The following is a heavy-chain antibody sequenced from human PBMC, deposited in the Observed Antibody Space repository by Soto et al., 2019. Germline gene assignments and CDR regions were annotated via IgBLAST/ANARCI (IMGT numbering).Heavy chain of an antibody. CDR2: INPSGGST. CDR1: GYTFTSYY. J-gene: IGHJ6*02. D-gene: IGHD2-15*01. Sequence: ASVKVSCKASGYTFTSYYMHWVRQAPGQGLEWMGIINPSGGSTSYAQKFQGRVTMTRDTSTSTVHMELSSLRSEDTAVYYCARVSCSGGSCYSTLSAYYYYGMDVWGQGTTVTVSS. V-gene: IGHV1-46*01. CDR3: ARVSCSGGSCYSTLSAYYYYGMDV.